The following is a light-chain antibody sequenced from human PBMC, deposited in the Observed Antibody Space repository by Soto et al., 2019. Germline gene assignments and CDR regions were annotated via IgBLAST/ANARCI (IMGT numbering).Light chain of an antibody. CDR3: QQYNDYSYT. CDR2: GAS. J-gene: IGKJ2*01. Sequence: EIVLTQSPGTLSLSPGERATLSCRASQSVSSSYLAWYQQKPGQAPRLLIYGASSRVTGIPDRFSGSGSGTDFTLTISSLQPDDFATYYCQQYNDYSYTFGQGTKLEIK. CDR1: QSVSSSY. V-gene: IGKV3-20*01.